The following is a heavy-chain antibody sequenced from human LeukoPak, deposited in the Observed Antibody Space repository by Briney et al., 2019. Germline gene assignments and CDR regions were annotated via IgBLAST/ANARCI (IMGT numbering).Heavy chain of an antibody. D-gene: IGHD2-15*01. CDR3: AREVGYCSGGSCYHFDY. J-gene: IGHJ4*02. CDR1: GGTFSSYA. Sequence: SVKVSCKASGGTFSSYAISWVRQAPGQGLEWMGRIIPILGIANYAQKFQGRVTITAVKSTSTAYMELSSLRSEDTAVYYCAREVGYCSGGSCYHFDYWGQGTLVTVSS. V-gene: IGHV1-69*04. CDR2: IIPILGIA.